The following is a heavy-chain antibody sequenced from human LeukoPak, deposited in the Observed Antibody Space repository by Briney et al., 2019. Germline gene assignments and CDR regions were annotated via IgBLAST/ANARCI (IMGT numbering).Heavy chain of an antibody. Sequence: GASVKVSCKASGYTFTGYYMHWVRQAPGQGLEWMGWINPDTGATDIAQKFQGRVTMTRDTSISAAYMELSGLRSDDTAVYYCTRDHCSYINCYEDYYYGMDVWGQGTTVTVSS. CDR1: GYTFTGYY. J-gene: IGHJ6*02. CDR2: INPDTGAT. V-gene: IGHV1-2*02. CDR3: TRDHCSYINCYEDYYYGMDV. D-gene: IGHD2-2*01.